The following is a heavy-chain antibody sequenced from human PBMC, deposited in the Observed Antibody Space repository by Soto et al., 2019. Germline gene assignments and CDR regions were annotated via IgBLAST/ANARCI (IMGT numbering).Heavy chain of an antibody. CDR1: GGTFSSYA. Sequence: QVQLVQSGAEVKKPGSSVKVSCKASGGTFSSYAISWVRQAPGQGLEWMGGIIPIFGTANYAQKFQGRVTITADESTSTAYMELSSLRSEDTAVYYCARAHVVLMVYASYCGMDVWGQGTTVTISS. CDR3: ARAHVVLMVYASYCGMDV. D-gene: IGHD2-8*01. CDR2: IIPIFGTA. V-gene: IGHV1-69*01. J-gene: IGHJ6*02.